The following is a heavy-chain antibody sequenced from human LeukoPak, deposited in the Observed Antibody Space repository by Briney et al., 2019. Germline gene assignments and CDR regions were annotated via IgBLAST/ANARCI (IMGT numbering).Heavy chain of an antibody. Sequence: PSETLSLTCAVYGGSFSGYYWSWIRQPAGKGLEWIGRIYTSGSTNYNPSLKSRVTISVDTSKNQFSLKLSSVTAADTAVYYCARFTPQGYGWGGYNRFDPWGQGTLVTVSS. CDR3: ARFTPQGYGWGGYNRFDP. D-gene: IGHD3-16*01. CDR1: GGSFSGYY. J-gene: IGHJ5*02. V-gene: IGHV4-59*10. CDR2: IYTSGST.